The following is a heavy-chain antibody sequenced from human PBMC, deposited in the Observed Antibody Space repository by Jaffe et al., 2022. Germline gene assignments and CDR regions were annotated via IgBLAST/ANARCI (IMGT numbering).Heavy chain of an antibody. D-gene: IGHD1-1*01. Sequence: EVQLVESGGGLVQPGGSLRLSCAASGFTFSSYEMNWVRQAPGKGLEWVSYISSSGSTIYYADSVKGRFTISRDNAKNSLYLQMNSLRAEDTAVYYCARGGFAGTVDYWGQGTLVTVSS. CDR2: ISSSGSTI. CDR1: GFTFSSYE. V-gene: IGHV3-48*03. J-gene: IGHJ4*02. CDR3: ARGGFAGTVDY.